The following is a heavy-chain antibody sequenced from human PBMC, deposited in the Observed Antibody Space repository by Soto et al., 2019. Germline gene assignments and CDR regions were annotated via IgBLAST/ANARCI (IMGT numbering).Heavy chain of an antibody. CDR1: GIMSSGYG. CDR2: INPIVDST. J-gene: IGHJ4*02. V-gene: IGHV1-69*06. Sequence: QEQVVQSGPAMKEPGSSVKVSCRASGIMSSGYGFSWVRQAPGQGLAWVGMINPIVDSTHYAQNLQGRVSLSVDKSRDTAYLEVTSLRLEDTAIYFCATMKRARLDSWGRGTVVTVSS. CDR3: ATMKRARLDS. D-gene: IGHD6-25*01.